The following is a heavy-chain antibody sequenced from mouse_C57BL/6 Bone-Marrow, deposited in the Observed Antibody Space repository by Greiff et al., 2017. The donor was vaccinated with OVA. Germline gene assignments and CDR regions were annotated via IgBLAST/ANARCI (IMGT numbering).Heavy chain of an antibody. J-gene: IGHJ2*01. V-gene: IGHV5-17*01. D-gene: IGHD1-2*01. CDR3: ARGRRDYFDY. Sequence: EVQRVESGGGLVKPGGSLKLSCAASGFTFSDYGMHWVRQAPETGLEWVAYISSGSSTIYYAATVKGRFTISRDNAKNTLFLQMTSLRSEDTAMYYCARGRRDYFDYWGQGTTLTVSS. CDR2: ISSGSSTI. CDR1: GFTFSDYG.